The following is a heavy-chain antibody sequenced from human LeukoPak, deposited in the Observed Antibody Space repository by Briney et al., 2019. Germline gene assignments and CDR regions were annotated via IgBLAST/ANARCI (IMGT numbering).Heavy chain of an antibody. D-gene: IGHD3-22*01. Sequence: PGGSLSLSCEASGFPFSTSGMSWARQVPGKGLDLVANLKQDGSAKYYVDSVKGRFTISRDNAKNSLYLQMNSLRAEDTAVYYCARFSLYDNSGYYSWLFDFWGQGTLVTVSS. V-gene: IGHV3-7*01. CDR1: GFPFSTSG. CDR2: LKQDGSAK. CDR3: ARFSLYDNSGYYSWLFDF. J-gene: IGHJ4*02.